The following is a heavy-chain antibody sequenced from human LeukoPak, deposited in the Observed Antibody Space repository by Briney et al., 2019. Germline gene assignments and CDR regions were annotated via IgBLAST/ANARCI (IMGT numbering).Heavy chain of an antibody. D-gene: IGHD6-19*01. CDR3: ARDSYSSGWYFDY. V-gene: IGHV4-39*07. CDR2: MYYSGST. Sequence: SETLSLTCTVSGDSISHSNYYWGWIRQPPGKGLAWIGTMYYSGSTYYNPSLSSRVTMSIDTSKNQFSLKLTSVTAADTAVYYCARDSYSSGWYFDYWGQGTLVTVSS. J-gene: IGHJ4*02. CDR1: GDSISHSNYY.